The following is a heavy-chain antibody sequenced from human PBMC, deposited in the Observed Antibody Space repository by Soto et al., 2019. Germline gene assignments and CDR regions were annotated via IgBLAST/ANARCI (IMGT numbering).Heavy chain of an antibody. V-gene: IGHV3-30*18. CDR2: ISYDGVNK. D-gene: IGHD3-3*01. CDR1: GFTFSSYG. J-gene: IGHJ4*02. Sequence: PGGSLRLSCAASGFTFSSYGMHWVRQAPGKGLEWVAVISYDGVNKFYADSVKGRFTISRDNSKDTPDLQMNSLRTEDTAVYYCAKCPGYDFWSWFDYWGQGIVVTVSS. CDR3: AKCPGYDFWSWFDY.